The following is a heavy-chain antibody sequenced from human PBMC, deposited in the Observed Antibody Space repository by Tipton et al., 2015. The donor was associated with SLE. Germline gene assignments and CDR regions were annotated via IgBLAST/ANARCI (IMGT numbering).Heavy chain of an antibody. D-gene: IGHD6-19*01. CDR1: AGSITSSSYY. V-gene: IGHV4-39*07. Sequence: TLSLTCTVSAGSITSSSYYWAWIRQPPGKGLEWIGSIYHSGSTYYNPSLKSRVTISVDTSKNQFSLKLSSVTAADTAVYYCARDLGIAVAALDYWGQGTLVTVSS. CDR2: IYHSGST. CDR3: ARDLGIAVAALDY. J-gene: IGHJ4*02.